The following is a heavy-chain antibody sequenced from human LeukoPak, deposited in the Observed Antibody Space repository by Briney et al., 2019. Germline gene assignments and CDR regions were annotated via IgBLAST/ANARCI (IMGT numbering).Heavy chain of an antibody. J-gene: IGHJ4*02. V-gene: IGHV3-74*01. CDR2: INSDGSST. CDR1: GFTFSAYA. CDR3: ARERGNSSPYFFDY. D-gene: IGHD6-6*01. Sequence: GGSLRLSCEASGFTFSAYAMTWVRQAPGQGLEWVSRINSDGSSTNYADSVKGRFTISRDNAKNTLYLQMNSLRAEDTAVYYCARERGNSSPYFFDYWGQGTLVTVSS.